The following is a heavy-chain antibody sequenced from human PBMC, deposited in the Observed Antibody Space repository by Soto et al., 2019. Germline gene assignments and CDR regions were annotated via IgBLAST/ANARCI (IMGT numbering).Heavy chain of an antibody. CDR3: AREGHVENLGSNWFDP. J-gene: IGHJ5*02. V-gene: IGHV4-31*03. Sequence: PSETLSLTCTDSGGSISSGGYYWSWIRQHPGKGLEWIGYIYYSGSTYYNPSLKSRVTISVDTSKNQFSLKLSSVTAADTAVYYCAREGHVENLGSNWFDPWGQGTLVTVSS. CDR2: IYYSGST. CDR1: GGSISSGGYY.